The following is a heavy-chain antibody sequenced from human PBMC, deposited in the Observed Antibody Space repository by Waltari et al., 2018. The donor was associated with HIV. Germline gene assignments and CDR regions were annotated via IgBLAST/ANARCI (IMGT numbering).Heavy chain of an antibody. Sequence: EVQLVESGGGLVKTGGSLRLSCAASGLNFSDAWRNWVRQAPGKGLEWVGLIKSSTDGGTIDYAAPVKGRFTISRDDSKNTLYLQMNSLKTEDTAVYFCTTDYWVVTAYWGQGTLVTVSS. V-gene: IGHV3-15*01. J-gene: IGHJ4*02. D-gene: IGHD2-21*02. CDR1: GLNFSDAW. CDR3: TTDYWVVTAY. CDR2: IKSSTDGGTI.